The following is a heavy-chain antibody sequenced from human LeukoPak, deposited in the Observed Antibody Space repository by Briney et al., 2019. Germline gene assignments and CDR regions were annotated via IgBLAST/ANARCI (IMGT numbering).Heavy chain of an antibody. D-gene: IGHD2-2*01. CDR1: GYTFTSYG. V-gene: IGHV1-18*01. CDR2: ISAYNGNT. Sequence: ASVKVSCKASGYTFTSYGISWVRQAPGQGLEWMGWISAYNGNTNYAQKLQGRVTITTDESTSTAYMELSSLRSEDTAVYYCAIPRSDIVVVPAAKAYFQHWGQGTLVTVSS. J-gene: IGHJ1*01. CDR3: AIPRSDIVVVPAAKAYFQH.